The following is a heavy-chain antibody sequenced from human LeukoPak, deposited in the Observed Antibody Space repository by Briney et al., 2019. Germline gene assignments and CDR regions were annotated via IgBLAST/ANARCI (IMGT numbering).Heavy chain of an antibody. CDR1: GFTFSSYE. CDR2: ISSSISI. V-gene: IGHV3-69-1*01. J-gene: IGHJ4*02. CDR3: ARDQKHVGATGNKALDY. Sequence: GGSLRLSCVASGFTFSSYEMNWVRQAPGKGLEWVSSISSSISIYYADSVKGRFTISRDNSKNSLYLQMNSLRAEDTAMYYCARDQKHVGATGNKALDYWGQGTLVTVSS. D-gene: IGHD1-26*01.